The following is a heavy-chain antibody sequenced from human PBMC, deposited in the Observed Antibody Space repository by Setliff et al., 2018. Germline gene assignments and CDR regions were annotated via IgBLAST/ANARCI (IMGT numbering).Heavy chain of an antibody. CDR3: TVYNTGSSKDHY. V-gene: IGHV4-59*11. J-gene: IGHJ4*02. D-gene: IGHD2-8*02. Sequence: SETLSLTWSVSGGSIDSHYWSWIRQPPGKGLEWIGSIYYSGNTNYNPSLKSRVTISIDTSKNQFSLKLSSVTAADTALYYCTVYNTGSSKDHYWGQGTPVTVSS. CDR1: GGSIDSHY. CDR2: IYYSGNT.